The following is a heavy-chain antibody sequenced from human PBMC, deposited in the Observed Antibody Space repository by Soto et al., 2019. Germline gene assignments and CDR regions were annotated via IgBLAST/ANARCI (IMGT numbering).Heavy chain of an antibody. Sequence: SETLSLTCAVYGGSFSGYFWSWIRQPPGKGLEWIGDINHRRSTNYNPSLKSRVTISVDTSKNQFSLNVTSVTAADTGVYYCARGGYCSSATCDAGMTRNKFDPWGQGTLVTVSS. V-gene: IGHV4-34*01. CDR1: GGSFSGYF. D-gene: IGHD2-2*01. CDR2: INHRRST. J-gene: IGHJ5*02. CDR3: ARGGYCSSATCDAGMTRNKFDP.